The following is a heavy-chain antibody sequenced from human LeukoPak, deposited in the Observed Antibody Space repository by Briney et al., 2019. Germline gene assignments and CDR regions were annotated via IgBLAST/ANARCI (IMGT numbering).Heavy chain of an antibody. CDR1: GVTFDDYA. J-gene: IGHJ4*02. CDR3: AKGANWNDRSYFDY. Sequence: QPGRSLRLSCAASGVTFDDYAMHWVRQAPGKGLEWVSGISWNSGSIGYADSVKGRFTISRDNAKNSLYLQMNSLRAEDTALYYCAKGANWNDRSYFDYWGQGTLVTVSS. CDR2: ISWNSGSI. D-gene: IGHD1-20*01. V-gene: IGHV3-9*01.